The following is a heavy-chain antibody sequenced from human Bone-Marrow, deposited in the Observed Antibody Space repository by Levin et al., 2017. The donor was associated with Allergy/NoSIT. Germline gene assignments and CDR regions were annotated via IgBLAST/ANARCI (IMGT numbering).Heavy chain of an antibody. Sequence: ASVKVSCKASGYTFTSYDINWVRQATGQGLEWMGWMNPNSGNTGYAQKFQGRVTMTRNTSISTAYMELSSLRSEDTAVYYCARGAVSQSIAAAGTPYNWFDPWGQGTLVTVSS. J-gene: IGHJ5*02. V-gene: IGHV1-8*01. CDR3: ARGAVSQSIAAAGTPYNWFDP. CDR1: GYTFTSYD. D-gene: IGHD6-13*01. CDR2: MNPNSGNT.